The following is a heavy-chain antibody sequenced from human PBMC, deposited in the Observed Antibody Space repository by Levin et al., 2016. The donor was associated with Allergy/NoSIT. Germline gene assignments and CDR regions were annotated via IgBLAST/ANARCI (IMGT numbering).Heavy chain of an antibody. CDR1: GFTFSNYA. J-gene: IGHJ4*02. V-gene: IGHV3-23*01. CDR3: AKDRTRDGYNDMDY. D-gene: IGHD5-24*01. Sequence: GGSLRLSCAASGFTFSNYAMNWVRQAPGMGLEWVSDIGAEGDYTNSIGSVKGRFTISRDNSKNTVYLQMSSLRAEDTAIYYCAKDRTRDGYNDMDYWGQGTVVTVSP. CDR2: IGAEGDYT.